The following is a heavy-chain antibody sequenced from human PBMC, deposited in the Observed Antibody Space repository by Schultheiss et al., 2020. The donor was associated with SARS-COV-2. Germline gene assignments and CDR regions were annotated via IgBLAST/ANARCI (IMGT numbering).Heavy chain of an antibody. J-gene: IGHJ3*02. Sequence: SETLSLTCTVSGGSISSYYWSWIRQPAGKGLEWIGRIYTSGSTNYNPSLKSRVTMSVDTSKNQFSLQLNSVTPEDTAVYYCARDQVIHSYSSSFDAFDIWGQGTMVTVSS. D-gene: IGHD6-13*01. CDR2: IYTSGST. CDR1: GGSISSYY. CDR3: ARDQVIHSYSSSFDAFDI. V-gene: IGHV4-4*07.